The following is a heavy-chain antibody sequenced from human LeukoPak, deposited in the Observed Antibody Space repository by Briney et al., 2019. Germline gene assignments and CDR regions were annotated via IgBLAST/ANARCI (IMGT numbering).Heavy chain of an antibody. V-gene: IGHV1-69*04. CDR1: GGTFTSYA. J-gene: IGHJ6*02. CDR2: IIPILGIA. CDR3: AREPYSSGWKNWASYYYGMDV. D-gene: IGHD6-19*01. Sequence: SVKVSSKPSGGTFTSYAISWVRQAPGQGLEWMGRIIPILGIANYAQKFQGRVTITADKSTSTAYMELSSLRPEDTAVYYCAREPYSSGWKNWASYYYGMDVWGQGTTVTVSS.